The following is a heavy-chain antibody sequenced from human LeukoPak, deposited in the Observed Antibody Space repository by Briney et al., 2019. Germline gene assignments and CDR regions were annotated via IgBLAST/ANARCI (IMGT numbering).Heavy chain of an antibody. CDR3: AKDLGGSATTV. CDR2: ISWSGDRM. J-gene: IGHJ4*02. Sequence: GGSLRFSCAASGFTFEDHVMHWVRQAPGKGLEWVSSISWSGDRMGYADAVKGRFTISRDNAKNSLFLQMNSLRVEDTALYYCAKDLGGSATTVWGQGTLVTVSS. CDR1: GFTFEDHV. V-gene: IGHV3-9*01. D-gene: IGHD2-2*01.